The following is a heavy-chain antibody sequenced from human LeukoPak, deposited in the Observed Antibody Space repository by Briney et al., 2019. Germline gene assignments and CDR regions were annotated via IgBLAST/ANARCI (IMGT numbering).Heavy chain of an antibody. CDR1: GFTFSTFS. CDR3: ARDIGSSSSEIDY. Sequence: GGSLRLSCAASGFTFSTFSMNWVRQAPGKGLEWVSYISSTGGTIYYADSMKGRFTISRDNAKNSLYLQMNSLRAEDTAVYYCARDIGSSSSEIDYWGQGTLVTVSS. V-gene: IGHV3-48*04. CDR2: ISSTGGTI. D-gene: IGHD6-6*01. J-gene: IGHJ4*02.